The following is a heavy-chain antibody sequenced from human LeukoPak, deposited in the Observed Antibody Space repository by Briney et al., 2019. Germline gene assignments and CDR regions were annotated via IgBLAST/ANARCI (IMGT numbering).Heavy chain of an antibody. CDR3: ASGSYGSSPLDY. Sequence: SETLSLTCTVSGYSISSGYYWGWIRQPPGKGLEWIGSIYHSGSTYYNPSLKSRVTISVDTSKNQFSLKLSSVTAADTAVYYCASGSYGSSPLDYWGQGTLVTVSS. V-gene: IGHV4-38-2*02. D-gene: IGHD3-10*01. CDR2: IYHSGST. CDR1: GYSISSGYY. J-gene: IGHJ4*02.